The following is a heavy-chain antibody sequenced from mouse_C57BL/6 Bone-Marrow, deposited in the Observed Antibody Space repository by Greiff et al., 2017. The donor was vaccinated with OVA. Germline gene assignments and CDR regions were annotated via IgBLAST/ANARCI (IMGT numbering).Heavy chain of an antibody. D-gene: IGHD2-12*01. J-gene: IGHJ1*03. CDR1: EYEFPSHD. V-gene: IGHV5-2*01. Sequence: EVQVVESGGGLVQPGESLKLSCESNEYEFPSHDMSWVRKTPEKRLELVAAINSDGGSTYYPDTMERRFIISRDNTKKTLYLQMSSLRSEDTAVDNCARQSYDVGYWYFDVWGTGTTVTVSS. CDR3: ARQSYDVGYWYFDV. CDR2: INSDGGST.